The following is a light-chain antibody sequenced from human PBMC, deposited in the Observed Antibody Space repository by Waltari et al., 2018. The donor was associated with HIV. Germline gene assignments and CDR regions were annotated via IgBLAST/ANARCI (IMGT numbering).Light chain of an antibody. Sequence: QSVLTQPPSVSGAPGQRVTISCTGSSSNIGADYDVPWYQQLPGTAPKLLISDNNNRPSGVPDRFSGSKSGPSASLAITGLQAEDEADYYCQSYDSSLGGSVFGGGTKVTVL. J-gene: IGLJ2*01. CDR1: SSNIGADYD. V-gene: IGLV1-40*01. CDR3: QSYDSSLGGSV. CDR2: DNN.